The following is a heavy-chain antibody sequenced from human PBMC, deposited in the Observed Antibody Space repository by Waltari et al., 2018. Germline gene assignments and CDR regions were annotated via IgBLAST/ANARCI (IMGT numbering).Heavy chain of an antibody. Sequence: QVQLQESGSGLVKPSETLSLTCTVSGGSISSYYWSWIRQPPGKGLEWIGYIYYSGSTNYNPSLKSRVTISVDTSKNQFSLKLSSVTAADTAVYYCARGGYDFHDAFDIWGQGTMVTVSS. J-gene: IGHJ3*02. CDR2: IYYSGST. CDR1: GGSISSYY. D-gene: IGHD5-12*01. CDR3: ARGGYDFHDAFDI. V-gene: IGHV4-59*01.